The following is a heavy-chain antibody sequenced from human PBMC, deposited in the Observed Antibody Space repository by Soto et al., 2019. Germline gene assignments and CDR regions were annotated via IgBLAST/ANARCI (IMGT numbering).Heavy chain of an antibody. D-gene: IGHD2-21*02. Sequence: QVQLVQSGAEVKKPGSSVKVSCKASGGTFSSYAISWVRQAPGQGLEWMGGIIPIFGTANYAQKFQGRVTITADEATSTAYMELGSLRSEDTAVYYCAIAYCGGDCYPGYWYFDLWGRGTLVTVSS. V-gene: IGHV1-69*12. J-gene: IGHJ2*01. CDR3: AIAYCGGDCYPGYWYFDL. CDR2: IIPIFGTA. CDR1: GGTFSSYA.